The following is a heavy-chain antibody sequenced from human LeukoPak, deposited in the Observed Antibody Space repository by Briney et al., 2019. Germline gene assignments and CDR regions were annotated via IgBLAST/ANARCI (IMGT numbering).Heavy chain of an antibody. CDR2: INTNTGNP. J-gene: IGHJ4*02. CDR1: GYTFTGNG. Sequence: RASVNVSCKASGYTFTGNGITWVRQAPGQGLEWMGWINTNTGNPTYAQGFTGRFVFSLDTSVSTAYLQISSLKAEDTAVYYCARDYSRVVVVPAAMGYWGQGTLVTVSS. V-gene: IGHV7-4-1*02. D-gene: IGHD2-2*01. CDR3: ARDYSRVVVVPAAMGY.